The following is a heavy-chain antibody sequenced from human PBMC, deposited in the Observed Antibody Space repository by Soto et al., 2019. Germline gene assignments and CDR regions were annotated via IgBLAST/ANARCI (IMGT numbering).Heavy chain of an antibody. V-gene: IGHV4-34*01. CDR3: ARDGSGSYTKRLRYYYYGMDV. CDR2: INHSGST. CDR1: GGSFSGYY. J-gene: IGHJ6*02. D-gene: IGHD3-10*01. Sequence: SETLSLTCAVYGGSFSGYYWSWIRQPPGKGLEWIGEINHSGSTNYNPSLKSRVTISVDTSKNQFSLKLSSVTAADTAVYYCARDGSGSYTKRLRYYYYGMDVWGQGTTVTVS.